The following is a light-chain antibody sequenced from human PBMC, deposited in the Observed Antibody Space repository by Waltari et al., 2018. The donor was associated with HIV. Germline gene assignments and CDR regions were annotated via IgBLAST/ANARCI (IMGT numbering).Light chain of an antibody. V-gene: IGKV4-1*01. CDR1: SVLYSSSNKNS. CDR3: QQYYNTPYT. J-gene: IGKJ2*01. Sequence: SVLYSSSNKNSLAWYQQKPGQPPKLLIYWASTREPGVPDRFSGSGSGTVFTLTISSLQAEDVAVYYCQQYYNTPYTFGQGTKLEIK. CDR2: WAS.